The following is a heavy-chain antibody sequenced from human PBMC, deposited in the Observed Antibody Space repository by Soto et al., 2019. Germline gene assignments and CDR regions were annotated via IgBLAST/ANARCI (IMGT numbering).Heavy chain of an antibody. CDR2: IKSRADGETK. Sequence: PGGSLRLSCAASGFTFSHAWMSCVRQAPGKGLEWVGRIKSRADGETKDYGAPVRGSFTISRDDTNNTLYLQMNSLKTEDTAIYYCTVIKRRDKYRTYGYRFDPWGPGTLVTVPQ. CDR3: TVIKRRDKYRTYGYRFDP. CDR1: GFTFSHAW. V-gene: IGHV3-15*01. J-gene: IGHJ5*02. D-gene: IGHD5-12*01.